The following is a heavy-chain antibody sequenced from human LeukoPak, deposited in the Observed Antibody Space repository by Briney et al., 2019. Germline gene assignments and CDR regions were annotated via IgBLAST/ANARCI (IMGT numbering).Heavy chain of an antibody. CDR3: ARGVGRYFDWLLSNDAFDI. V-gene: IGHV1-2*02. D-gene: IGHD3-9*01. CDR1: GYTFTGYY. CDR2: INPNSGGT. Sequence: ASVKVSCKASGYTFTGYYMHWVRQAPGQGLEWMGWINPNSGGTNYAQKFQGRVTMTRDTSISTAYMELSRLRSDDTAVYYCARGVGRYFDWLLSNDAFDIWGQGTMVTVSS. J-gene: IGHJ3*02.